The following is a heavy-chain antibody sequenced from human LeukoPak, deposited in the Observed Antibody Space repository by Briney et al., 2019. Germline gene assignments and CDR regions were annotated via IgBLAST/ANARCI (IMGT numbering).Heavy chain of an antibody. Sequence: ASVKVSCKTSGYTFTNYDINWVRQATGQGFEWMGWMSPNSGNTGYAQKFQGRVTMTEDTSTDTAYMELSSLRSEDTAVYYCATHLPAVHYCSGGSCSRAGYYYYYGMDVWGQGTTVTVSS. J-gene: IGHJ6*02. V-gene: IGHV1-8*01. CDR3: ATHLPAVHYCSGGSCSRAGYYYYYGMDV. D-gene: IGHD2-15*01. CDR1: GYTFTNYD. CDR2: MSPNSGNT.